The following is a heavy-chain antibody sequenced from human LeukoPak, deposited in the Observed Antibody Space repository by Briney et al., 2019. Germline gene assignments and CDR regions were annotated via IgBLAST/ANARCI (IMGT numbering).Heavy chain of an antibody. CDR3: ARDETYYYDSSGYQGFDP. J-gene: IGHJ5*02. V-gene: IGHV3-48*01. CDR2: ISSSSGTI. Sequence: AGGSLRLSCVASGFIFSTYNMNWVRQAPGKGLEWVSYISSSSGTIYYAGSVKGRFTVSRDNAKNSLYLQMNSLRAEDTAVYYCARDETYYYDSSGYQGFDPWGQGTLVTVSS. D-gene: IGHD3-22*01. CDR1: GFIFSTYN.